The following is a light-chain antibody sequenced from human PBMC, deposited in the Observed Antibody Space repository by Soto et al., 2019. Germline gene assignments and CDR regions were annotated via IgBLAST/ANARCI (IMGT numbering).Light chain of an antibody. CDR1: QSVSSR. CDR3: QQYNNLPPWT. Sequence: IVMTQSPGTLSLSPGERATLSCRASQSVSSRLAWYQQKPGQAPRLLISGASSRATGIPGRFTGSGSGTQFSLTISSLQPEDFAVYYCQQYNNLPPWTFGQGTKVDIK. J-gene: IGKJ1*01. V-gene: IGKV3D-15*01. CDR2: GAS.